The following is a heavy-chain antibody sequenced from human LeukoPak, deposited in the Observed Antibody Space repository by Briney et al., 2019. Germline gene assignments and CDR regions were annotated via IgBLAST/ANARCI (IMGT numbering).Heavy chain of an antibody. J-gene: IGHJ4*02. V-gene: IGHV3-66*02. D-gene: IGHD2-2*03. CDR1: GFTVSSNY. CDR3: ARDLAGYGYFDY. CDR2: IYSGGST. Sequence: GGSLRPSCAASGFTVSSNYMSWVRQAPGKGLEWVSVIYSGGSTYCADSVKGRFTISRDNSKNTLYLQMNSLRAEDTAVYYCARDLAGYGYFDYWGQGTLVTVSS.